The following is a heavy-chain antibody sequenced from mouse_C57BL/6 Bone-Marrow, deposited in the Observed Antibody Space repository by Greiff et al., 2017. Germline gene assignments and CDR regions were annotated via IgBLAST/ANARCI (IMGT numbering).Heavy chain of an antibody. D-gene: IGHD2-14*01. Sequence: QVQLQQSGPGLVAPSQSLSITCTVSGLSLTSYAISWVRQPPGKGLEWLGVIWTGGGTNYNSALKSRLSISKDNSKNQVFLKMNSLHTGDTARYYWGKKGGTRYAMDYWGQGTSVTVSS. CDR3: GKKGGTRYAMDY. CDR2: IWTGGGT. V-gene: IGHV2-9-1*01. CDR1: GLSLTSYA. J-gene: IGHJ4*01.